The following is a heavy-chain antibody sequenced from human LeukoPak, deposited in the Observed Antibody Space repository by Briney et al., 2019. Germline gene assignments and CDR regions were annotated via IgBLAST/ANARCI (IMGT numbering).Heavy chain of an antibody. CDR1: GGSISSGDYY. CDR2: IYYSGST. Sequence: PSETLSLTCTVSGGSISSGDYYWSWIRQPPGKGLEWIGYIYYSGSTYHNPSLKSRVTISVDTSKNQFSLKLSSVTAADTAVYYCAATCIAAAGNEGGLVDYWGQGTLVTVSS. J-gene: IGHJ4*02. V-gene: IGHV4-30-4*01. D-gene: IGHD6-13*01. CDR3: AATCIAAAGNEGGLVDY.